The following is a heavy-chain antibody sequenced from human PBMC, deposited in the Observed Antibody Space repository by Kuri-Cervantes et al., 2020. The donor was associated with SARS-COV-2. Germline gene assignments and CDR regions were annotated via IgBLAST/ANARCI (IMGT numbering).Heavy chain of an antibody. CDR1: GFLFSASA. J-gene: IGHJ4*02. V-gene: IGHV3-30-3*01. CDR3: RGELLNLDY. CDR2: ISYDGSNK. Sequence: GESLKISCEVSGFLFSASAIHWVRQGSGKGLEWVAVISYDGSNKYYADSVKGRFTISRDNSKNTLYLQMNSLRAEDTAVYYCRGELLNLDYWGQGTLVTVSS. D-gene: IGHD1-26*01.